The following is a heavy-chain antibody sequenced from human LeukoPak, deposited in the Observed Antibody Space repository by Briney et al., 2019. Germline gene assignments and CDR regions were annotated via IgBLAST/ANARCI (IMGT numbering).Heavy chain of an antibody. J-gene: IGHJ4*02. CDR2: IDHAGTT. Sequence: PSETLSLTCVVSGGSIITNDYWWGWIRQPPGKGLEWIGTIDHAGTTFYNVSLKSRVTISVDTPNNQFSLRLNSVGAADTAVYYCARRRDGYSQLDYWGQGTLVTVSS. CDR1: GGSIITNDYW. CDR3: ARRRDGYSQLDY. D-gene: IGHD5-24*01. V-gene: IGHV4-39*01.